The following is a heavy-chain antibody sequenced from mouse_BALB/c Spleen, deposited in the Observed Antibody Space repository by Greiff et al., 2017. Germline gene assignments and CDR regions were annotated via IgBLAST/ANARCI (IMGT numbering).Heavy chain of an antibody. D-gene: IGHD2-14*01. V-gene: IGHV3-2*02. CDR1: GYSITSDYA. Sequence: EVKLMESGPGLVKPSQSLSLTCTVTGYSITSDYAWNWIRQFPGNKLEWMGYISYSGSTSYNPSLKSRISITRDTSKNQFFLQLNSVTTEDTATYYCARNYRSVAYWGQGTLVTVSA. CDR3: ARNYRSVAY. J-gene: IGHJ3*01. CDR2: ISYSGST.